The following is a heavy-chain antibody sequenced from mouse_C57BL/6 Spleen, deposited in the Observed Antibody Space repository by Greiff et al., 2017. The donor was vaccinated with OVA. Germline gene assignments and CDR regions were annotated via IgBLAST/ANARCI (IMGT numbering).Heavy chain of an antibody. CDR2: ISSGGSYT. Sequence: DVMLVESGGDLVKPGGSLKLSCAASGFTFSSYGMSWVRQTPDKRLEWVATISSGGSYTYYPDSVKGRFTISRENAKNTLYLQMSSLKSEDTAMYYCARHGGGYYLDYWGQGTTLTVSS. V-gene: IGHV5-6*02. CDR3: ARHGGGYYLDY. CDR1: GFTFSSYG. J-gene: IGHJ2*01.